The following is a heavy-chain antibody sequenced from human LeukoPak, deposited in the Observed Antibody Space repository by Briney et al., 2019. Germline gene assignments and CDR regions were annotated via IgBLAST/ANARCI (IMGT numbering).Heavy chain of an antibody. D-gene: IGHD3-3*01. CDR2: ISGSGGST. CDR1: GFTFSSYA. V-gene: IGHV3-23*01. Sequence: PGGSLRLSCAASGFTFSSYAMSWVRQAPGKGLEWVSAISGSGGSTYYADSVKGRFTISRDNSKNTLYLQMNSLRAEDTAVYYCAKIYRLGSEWLLYYYYMDVWGKGTTVTVSS. CDR3: AKIYRLGSEWLLYYYYMDV. J-gene: IGHJ6*03.